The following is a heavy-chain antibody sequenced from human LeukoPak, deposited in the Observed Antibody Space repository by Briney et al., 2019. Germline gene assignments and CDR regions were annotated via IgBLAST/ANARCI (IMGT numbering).Heavy chain of an antibody. CDR3: ARDMYYYGSGSYSDYYYYMDV. J-gene: IGHJ6*03. D-gene: IGHD3-10*01. CDR1: GFTFDDYG. CDR2: INWNGGST. V-gene: IGHV3-20*04. Sequence: GGSLRLSCAASGFTFDDYGMSWVRQAPGKGLEWVSGINWNGGSTGYADSVKGRFTISRDNAMNSLYLQMNSLRAEDTALYYCARDMYYYGSGSYSDYYYYMDVWGKGTTVTVSS.